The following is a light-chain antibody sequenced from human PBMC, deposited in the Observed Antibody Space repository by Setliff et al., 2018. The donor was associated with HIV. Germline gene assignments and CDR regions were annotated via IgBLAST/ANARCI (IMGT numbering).Light chain of an antibody. CDR1: SSDVGGYDY. J-gene: IGLJ1*01. Sequence: QSALGQPRSVSGSLGHSVNISCTGTSSDVGGYDYVSWYQQHPGKAPKLMICDVTTRPSGVPDRFSGSKSGNTATLTISGLQTDDEADYYCCSYAGSPYVVRTGTKVTVL. CDR3: CSYAGSPYV. V-gene: IGLV2-11*01. CDR2: DVT.